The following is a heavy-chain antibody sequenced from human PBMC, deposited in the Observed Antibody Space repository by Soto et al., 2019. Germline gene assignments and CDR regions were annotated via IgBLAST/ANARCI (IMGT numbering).Heavy chain of an antibody. CDR1: GGSISSSGSS. V-gene: IGHV4-39*01. CDR3: ARLVGATKYWFDP. J-gene: IGHJ5*02. D-gene: IGHD1-26*01. CDR2: IYYSGST. Sequence: QLQLQESGPGLVKPSETLSLTCTVSGGSISSSGSSWGWIRQPPGKGLEWIGSIYYSGSTYYNPSLKSRVTISVDTSKNQFSLKLSSVTAADTAVYYCARLVGATKYWFDPWGQGTLVTVSS.